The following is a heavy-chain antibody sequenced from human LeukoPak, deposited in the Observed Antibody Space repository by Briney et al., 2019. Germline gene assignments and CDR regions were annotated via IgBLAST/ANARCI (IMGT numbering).Heavy chain of an antibody. D-gene: IGHD3-3*01. V-gene: IGHV4-30-4*01. J-gene: IGHJ5*02. CDR1: GGSISSGDYY. CDR2: IYYTGST. Sequence: SQTLSLTCTVSGGSISSGDYYWTWIRQPPGKGLEWIGYIYYTGSTHYNPSLKSRVTISLDTPKNQFSLKLTSVTAADTAVYYCARRSGFSPNWFDPWGQGTLVTVSS. CDR3: ARRSGFSPNWFDP.